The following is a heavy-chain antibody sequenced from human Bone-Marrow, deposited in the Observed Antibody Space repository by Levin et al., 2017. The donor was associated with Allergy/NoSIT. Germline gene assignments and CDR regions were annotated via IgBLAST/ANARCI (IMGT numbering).Heavy chain of an antibody. Sequence: LSLTCAASGFTFSSYWMHWVRQAPGKGLVWVSRINSDGSSTSYADSVKGRFTISRDNAKNTLYLQMNSLRAEDTAVYYCARGAMVRGVTGYYYYGMDVWGQGTTVTVSS. CDR2: INSDGSST. CDR3: ARGAMVRGVTGYYYYGMDV. D-gene: IGHD3-10*01. J-gene: IGHJ6*02. CDR1: GFTFSSYW. V-gene: IGHV3-74*01.